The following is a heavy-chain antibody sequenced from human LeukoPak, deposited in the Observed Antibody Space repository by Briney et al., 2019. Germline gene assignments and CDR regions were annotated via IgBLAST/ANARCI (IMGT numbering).Heavy chain of an antibody. CDR1: GFTFSSYA. Sequence: GGSLRLSCAASGFTFSSYAMSRVRQAPGKGLEWVSAISGSGGSTYYADSVKGRFTISRDNSKNTLYLQMNSLRAEDTAVYYCAKVQYSSGWYGPYFDYWGQETLVTVSS. CDR2: ISGSGGST. J-gene: IGHJ4*02. V-gene: IGHV3-23*01. CDR3: AKVQYSSGWYGPYFDY. D-gene: IGHD6-19*01.